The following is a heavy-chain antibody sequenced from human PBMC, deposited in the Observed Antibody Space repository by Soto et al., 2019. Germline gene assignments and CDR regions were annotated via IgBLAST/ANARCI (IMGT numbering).Heavy chain of an antibody. CDR2: IWHDGNNK. CDR1: GFTFSNYG. D-gene: IGHD1-26*01. V-gene: IGHV3-33*01. CDR3: ASDLVGASDSYGLDV. Sequence: GGSLRLSCAASGFTFSNYGMHWVRQAPGKGLEWVAFIWHDGNNKYYADSVRGRFIISRDNSKNRLYLQMNSLRAEDTAVYYCASDLVGASDSYGLDVWGQGTPVTVSS. J-gene: IGHJ6*02.